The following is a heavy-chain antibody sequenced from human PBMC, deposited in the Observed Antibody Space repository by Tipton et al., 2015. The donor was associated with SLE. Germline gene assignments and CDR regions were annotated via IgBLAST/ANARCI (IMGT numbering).Heavy chain of an antibody. CDR1: GDSVSSNSAA. CDR3: AREAEDWSGGSCYSGWFDP. CDR2: TYYRSKWYN. Sequence: GLVKPSQTLSLTCAISGDSVSSNSAAWNWIRQSPSRGLEWLGRTYYRSKWYNDYAVSVKSRITINPDTSKNQFSLKLSSVTAADTAVYYCAREAEDWSGGSCYSGWFDPWGQGTLVTVSS. J-gene: IGHJ5*02. V-gene: IGHV6-1*01. D-gene: IGHD2-15*01.